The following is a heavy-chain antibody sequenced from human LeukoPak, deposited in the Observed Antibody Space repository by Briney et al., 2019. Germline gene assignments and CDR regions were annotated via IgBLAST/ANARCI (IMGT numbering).Heavy chain of an antibody. V-gene: IGHV1-18*01. CDR3: ARAWFGELLYDY. CDR2: ISAYNGNT. Sequence: ASVKVSCKASGYTFTSYGISWVRQAPGQGLEWMGWISAYNGNTNYAQKLQGRVTMTTDTSTSTAYTELRSLRSDDTAVYYCARAWFGELLYDYWGQGTLVTVSS. CDR1: GYTFTSYG. J-gene: IGHJ4*02. D-gene: IGHD3-10*01.